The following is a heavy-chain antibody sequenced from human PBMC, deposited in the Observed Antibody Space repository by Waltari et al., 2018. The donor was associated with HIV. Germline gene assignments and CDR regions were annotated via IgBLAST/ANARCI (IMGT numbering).Heavy chain of an antibody. D-gene: IGHD2-21*02. Sequence: EVELVEFGGGLVQPGRSLRLSCTASGFKFEDYAMHWVRQATGKGREWISGITLKKFSLGYADSVKGLFTSPRYNAKNSLYLHMNSLRVEDTALYYCAKVSWRRTDCFVGGALDVWGRGTMVTVSS. CDR3: AKVSWRRTDCFVGGALDV. CDR1: GFKFEDYA. J-gene: IGHJ3*01. V-gene: IGHV3-9*01. CDR2: ITLKKFSL.